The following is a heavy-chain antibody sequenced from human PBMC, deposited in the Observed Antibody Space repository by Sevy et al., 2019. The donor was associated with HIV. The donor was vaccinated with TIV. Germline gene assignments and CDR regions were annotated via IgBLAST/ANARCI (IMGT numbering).Heavy chain of an antibody. CDR3: ARDVRGEGIRPGDLDY. Sequence: GGSLRLSCAASGFTFSSYGMQWVRQAPGKGLEWVAVIWNDGSNKYYADSVKGRFTTSRDNSNNTLYIQMNSLRAEDTAVYYCARDVRGEGIRPGDLDYWGQGTLVTVSS. V-gene: IGHV3-33*01. D-gene: IGHD3-10*02. CDR2: IWNDGSNK. J-gene: IGHJ4*02. CDR1: GFTFSSYG.